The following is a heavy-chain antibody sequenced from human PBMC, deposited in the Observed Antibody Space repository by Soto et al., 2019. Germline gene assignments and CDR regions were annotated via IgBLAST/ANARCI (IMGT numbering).Heavy chain of an antibody. CDR2: SYDSGST. Sequence: QVQLQESGPGLVKPSETLSLTCTVSGGSISNYYWSWIRQPPGKGLEWIGYSYDSGSTNYNPSLNSRVTISVDTAKTQFALQLSSVHVAVTAVDYCGRVGGSYLYYYGLGVWGQGTTVTVFS. CDR3: GRVGGSYLYYYGLGV. CDR1: GGSISNYY. V-gene: IGHV4-59*01. J-gene: IGHJ6*02. D-gene: IGHD1-26*01.